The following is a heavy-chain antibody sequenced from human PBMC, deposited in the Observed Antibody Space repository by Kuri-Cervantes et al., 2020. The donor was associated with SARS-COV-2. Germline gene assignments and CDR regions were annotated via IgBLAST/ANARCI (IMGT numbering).Heavy chain of an antibody. D-gene: IGHD1-26*01. CDR2: ISSSSSYI. CDR3: AKGGGSYLGWFDP. CDR1: GGSISSSS. V-gene: IGHV3-21*04. Sequence: GGSLRLSCTVSGGSISSSSYYWGWIRQPPGKGLEWVSSISSSSSYIYYADSVKGRFTISRDNSKNTLYLQMNSLRAEDTAVYYCAKGGGSYLGWFDPWGQGTLVTVSS. J-gene: IGHJ5*02.